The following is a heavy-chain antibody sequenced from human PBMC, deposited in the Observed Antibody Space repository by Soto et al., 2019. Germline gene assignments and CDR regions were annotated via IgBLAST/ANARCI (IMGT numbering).Heavy chain of an antibody. Sequence: SVKVSCKASGYTFTYRYLRWVRQAPGQALEWMGWITPFNGNTNYAQKFQDRVTITRDRSMSTAYMELSSLRSEDTAMYYCARSHSSGKDAFDIWGQGTMVTVSS. V-gene: IGHV1-45*02. CDR1: GYTFTYRY. J-gene: IGHJ3*02. D-gene: IGHD6-19*01. CDR2: ITPFNGNT. CDR3: ARSHSSGKDAFDI.